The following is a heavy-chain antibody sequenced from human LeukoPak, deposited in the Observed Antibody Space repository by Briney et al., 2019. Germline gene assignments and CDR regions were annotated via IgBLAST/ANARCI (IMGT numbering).Heavy chain of an antibody. Sequence: SETLSLTCAVYGGSFSGYYWSWIRQPPGKGLEWIGEINHSGSTNYNPSLKSRVTISVDTSKNQFSLKLSSVTAADTAVYYCARADGGPGGELVYWGQGTLVTVSS. V-gene: IGHV4-34*01. J-gene: IGHJ4*02. D-gene: IGHD4-23*01. CDR1: GGSFSGYY. CDR3: ARADGGPGGELVY. CDR2: INHSGST.